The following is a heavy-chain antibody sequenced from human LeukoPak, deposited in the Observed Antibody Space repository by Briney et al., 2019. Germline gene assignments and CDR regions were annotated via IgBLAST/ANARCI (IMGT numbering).Heavy chain of an antibody. V-gene: IGHV1-8*03. CDR2: MNPNSGNT. CDR3: ARGGIAAAGSLDYYMDV. D-gene: IGHD6-13*01. J-gene: IGHJ6*03. CDR1: GYTFTSYD. Sequence: ASGKVSCKASGYTFTSYDINWVRQATGQGLEWMGWMNPNSGNTGYAQKFQGRVTITRNTSISTAYMELSSLRSEDTAVYYCARGGIAAAGSLDYYMDVWGKGTTVTVSS.